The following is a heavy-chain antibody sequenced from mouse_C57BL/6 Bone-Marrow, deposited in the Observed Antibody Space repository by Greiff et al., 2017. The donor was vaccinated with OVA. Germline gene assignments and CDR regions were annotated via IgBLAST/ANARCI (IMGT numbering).Heavy chain of an antibody. CDR3: ARIYYDYDY. J-gene: IGHJ2*01. D-gene: IGHD2-4*01. CDR1: GYTFTDYN. CDR2: INPNNGGT. Sequence: EVMLVESGPELVKPGASVKMSCKASGYTFTDYNMHWVKQSHGKSLEWIGYINPNNGGTSYNQKFKGKATLTVNKSSSTAYMELRSLTSEDSAVYYCARIYYDYDYWGQGTTLTVSS. V-gene: IGHV1-22*01.